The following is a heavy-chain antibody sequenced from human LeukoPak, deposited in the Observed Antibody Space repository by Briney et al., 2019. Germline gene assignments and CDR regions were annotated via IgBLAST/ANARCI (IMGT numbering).Heavy chain of an antibody. D-gene: IGHD6-13*01. CDR2: INTDGSST. CDR3: AKGGDSSSWYPPLDYYMDV. CDR1: GFTFSSYW. Sequence: GGSLRLSCAASGFTFSSYWMHWVRQAPGKGLVWVSRINTDGSSTYYADSVKGRFTISRDNSKNTLYLQMNSLRAEDTAVYYCAKGGDSSSWYPPLDYYMDVWGKGTTVTVSS. V-gene: IGHV3-74*01. J-gene: IGHJ6*03.